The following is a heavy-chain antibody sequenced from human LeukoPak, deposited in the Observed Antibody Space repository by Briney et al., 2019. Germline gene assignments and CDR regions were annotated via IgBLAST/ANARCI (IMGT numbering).Heavy chain of an antibody. V-gene: IGHV3-48*02. CDR2: ISSSSSAI. CDR3: VRDRFYSFDY. Sequence: GGSLRLSCAASGFTFSSYSMNWVRQAPGKGLEWISYISSSSSAIYYADSVKGRFTISRDNAKNSLYLQMNSPRDEDTAVYYCVRDRFYSFDYWGQGTLVTVSS. J-gene: IGHJ4*02. CDR1: GFTFSSYS.